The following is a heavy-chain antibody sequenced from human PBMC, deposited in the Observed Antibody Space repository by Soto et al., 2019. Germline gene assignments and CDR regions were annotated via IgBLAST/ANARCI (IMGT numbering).Heavy chain of an antibody. D-gene: IGHD6-13*01. CDR3: TRDWYHSAFDI. CDR1: GYTFTSYG. CDR2: ISANDGNT. V-gene: IGHV1-18*01. J-gene: IGHJ3*02. Sequence: QVQLVQSGAEVKKPGASVKVSCKASGYTFTSYGVSWMRQAPGQGLEWMGWISANDGNTNYAQKIQGRVTMTTDTSTSTAYMELRSLRSGDTAVYYSTRDWYHSAFDIWGQGTMVTVSS.